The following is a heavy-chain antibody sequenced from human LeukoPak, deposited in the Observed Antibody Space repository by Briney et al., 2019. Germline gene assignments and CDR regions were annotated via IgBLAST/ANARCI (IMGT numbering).Heavy chain of an antibody. J-gene: IGHJ2*01. D-gene: IGHD6-13*01. Sequence: LETLSLTCTVSGGSISSYDWSWIRQPAGKGLEWIGRIYTRGSTNYNPSLKSRVSMSVDTSKKQFSLKLSSVTAADTAVYYCARLSSSWSQDWYFDLWGRGTLVTVSS. CDR1: GGSISSYD. V-gene: IGHV4-4*07. CDR3: ARLSSSWSQDWYFDL. CDR2: IYTRGST.